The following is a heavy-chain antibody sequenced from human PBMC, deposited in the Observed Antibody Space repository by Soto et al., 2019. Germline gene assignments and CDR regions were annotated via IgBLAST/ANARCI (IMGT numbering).Heavy chain of an antibody. D-gene: IGHD2-15*01. CDR3: ARDSSELGYCSGGSCYDYYGIDV. CDR1: GGSISSGGYY. J-gene: IGHJ6*02. CDR2: IYYSGST. Sequence: SETLSLTCTVSGGSISSGGYYWSWIRQHPGKGLEWIGYIYYSGSTYYNPSLKSRVTISVDTSKNQFSLKLSSVTAADTAVYYCARDSSELGYCSGGSCYDYYGIDVWGQGTKVTGSS. V-gene: IGHV4-31*03.